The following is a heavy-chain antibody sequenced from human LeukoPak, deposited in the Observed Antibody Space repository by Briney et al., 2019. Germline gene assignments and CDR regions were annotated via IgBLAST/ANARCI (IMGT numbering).Heavy chain of an antibody. D-gene: IGHD6-19*01. J-gene: IGHJ4*02. Sequence: SETLSLICTVSGGSIGSYYWNWIRQAPGKGLEWIGYIHYCGSTNHNSSLKSRVTISVDTSKNQYSLKLSSVTAADTAVYYCARDGVAGGFDYWGQGTLVTVSS. CDR2: IHYCGST. CDR1: GGSIGSYY. V-gene: IGHV4-59*01. CDR3: ARDGVAGGFDY.